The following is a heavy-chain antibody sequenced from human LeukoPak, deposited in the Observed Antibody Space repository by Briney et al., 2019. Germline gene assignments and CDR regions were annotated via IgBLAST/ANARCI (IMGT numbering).Heavy chain of an antibody. CDR3: ARQKQSHGNFDY. Sequence: GGSLRLSCAASGFTFSNHWMHWVRQPIGKGLEWVSALGIAGDTFYPGSVKGRFTISRENAKNSLYLQMNSLRAEDTAMYYCARQKQSHGNFDYWGQGTLVTVSS. V-gene: IGHV3-13*01. J-gene: IGHJ4*02. CDR1: GFTFSNHW. CDR2: LGIAGDT. D-gene: IGHD1-26*01.